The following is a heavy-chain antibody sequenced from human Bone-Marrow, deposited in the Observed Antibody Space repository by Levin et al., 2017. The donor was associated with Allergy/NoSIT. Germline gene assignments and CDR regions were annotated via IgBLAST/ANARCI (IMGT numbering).Heavy chain of an antibody. Sequence: SETLSLTCAVYGGSFSGYYWSWIRQPPGKGLEWIGEINHSGSTNYNPSLKSRVTISVDTSKNQFSLKLSSVTAADTAVYYCARMTSRGGWSRGDAFDIWGQGTMVTVSS. CDR3: ARMTSRGGWSRGDAFDI. CDR1: GGSFSGYY. D-gene: IGHD6-19*01. V-gene: IGHV4-34*01. CDR2: INHSGST. J-gene: IGHJ3*02.